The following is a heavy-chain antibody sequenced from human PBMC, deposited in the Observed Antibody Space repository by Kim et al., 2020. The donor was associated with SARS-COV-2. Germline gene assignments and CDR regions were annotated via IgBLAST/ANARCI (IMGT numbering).Heavy chain of an antibody. D-gene: IGHD6-19*01. CDR2: IYHSGST. V-gene: IGHV4-38-2*02. CDR1: GYSISSGYY. Sequence: SETLSLTCTVSGYSISSGYYWGWIRQPPGKGLEWIGSIYHSGSTYYNPSLKSRVTISVDTSKNQFSLKLSSVTAADTAVYYCAREVSSGWSPGWFDPWGQGTLVTVSS. CDR3: AREVSSGWSPGWFDP. J-gene: IGHJ5*02.